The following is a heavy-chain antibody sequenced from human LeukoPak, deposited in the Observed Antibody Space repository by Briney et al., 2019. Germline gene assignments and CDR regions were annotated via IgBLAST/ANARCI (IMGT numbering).Heavy chain of an antibody. D-gene: IGHD3-10*01. J-gene: IGHJ4*02. CDR1: GYTLTELS. CDR3: ARGFYYGSGSHFDY. Sequence: ASVKVSCKVSGYTLTELSMHWVRQAPGKGLEWMGGFDPEDGETIYAQKFQGRVTMTRDMSTSTVYMELSSLRSEDTAVYYCARGFYYGSGSHFDYWGQGTLVTVSS. CDR2: FDPEDGET. V-gene: IGHV1-24*01.